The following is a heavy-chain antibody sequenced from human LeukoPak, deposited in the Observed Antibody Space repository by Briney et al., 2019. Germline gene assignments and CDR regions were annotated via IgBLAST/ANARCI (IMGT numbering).Heavy chain of an antibody. CDR1: GYSFTSYW. V-gene: IGHV5-51*01. CDR2: INSEYSDT. CDR3: ARRAYCSSTSCSGYYYMDV. J-gene: IGHJ6*03. D-gene: IGHD2-2*01. Sequence: ESLKISCKGSGYSFTSYWIGWERQMPGKGLEWMGIINSEYSDTSYSPSFQGQVTISADKSISTAYLQWSSLKASDTAMYYCARRAYCSSTSCSGYYYMDVWGKGTTVTVSS.